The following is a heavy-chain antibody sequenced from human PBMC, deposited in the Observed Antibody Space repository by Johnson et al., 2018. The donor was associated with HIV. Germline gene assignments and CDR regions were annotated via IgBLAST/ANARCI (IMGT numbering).Heavy chain of an antibody. CDR1: GFTFDDYA. Sequence: EVQLVESGGGVVQPGGSLRLSCAASGFTFDDYAMHWVRQAPGKGLEWVSLISWDGGSTYYADSVKGRFTISRDNSKNSLYMQMNSLRAEDTALYYCEKGSRYGHGSPFDIWGQGTMVTVSS. CDR3: EKGSRYGHGSPFDI. D-gene: IGHD5-18*01. V-gene: IGHV3-43D*03. J-gene: IGHJ3*02. CDR2: ISWDGGST.